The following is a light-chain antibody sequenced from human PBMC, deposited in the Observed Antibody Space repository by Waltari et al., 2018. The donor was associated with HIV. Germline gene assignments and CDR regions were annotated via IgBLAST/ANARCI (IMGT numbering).Light chain of an antibody. Sequence: SALTQPASVSGSPGQPVTISSPGTTTDFDLHNFLSWYQQHPGKAPQLIIFGVNYRPSGISSRFSASKSGDTASLTISGLQSGDEADYYCTTYTAKDSLLIGSGTKLTVL. CDR1: TTDFDLHNF. V-gene: IGLV2-14*01. CDR3: TTYTAKDSLL. J-gene: IGLJ2*01. CDR2: GVN.